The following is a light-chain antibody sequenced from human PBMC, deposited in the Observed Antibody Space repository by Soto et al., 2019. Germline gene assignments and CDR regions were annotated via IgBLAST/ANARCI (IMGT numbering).Light chain of an antibody. CDR1: SVDVGAYDY. Sequence: QSPLTQPPCASVSPGQSVAISCTGTSVDVGAYDYVAWYQQHRGKAPKLLIYEVTKRPLGVPDRFSGSKSGNAASLTVSGLQAEDEADYYCSSYAGSNYPYVFGTGTKVT. V-gene: IGLV2-8*01. CDR2: EVT. CDR3: SSYAGSNYPYV. J-gene: IGLJ1*01.